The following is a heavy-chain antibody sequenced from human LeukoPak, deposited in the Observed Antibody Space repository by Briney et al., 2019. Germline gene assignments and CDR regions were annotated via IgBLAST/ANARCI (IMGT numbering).Heavy chain of an antibody. D-gene: IGHD2-15*01. CDR1: GGSFSGHY. V-gene: IGHV4-34*01. CDR2: INHSGST. Sequence: SEALSLTCAVYGGSFSGHYWSWIRQPPGKGLEWIGEINHSGSTNYNPSLKSRVTISVDTSKNQFSLKLSSVIAADTAVYYCAREGYCSGGSCYGRYFQHWGQGTLVTVSS. CDR3: AREGYCSGGSCYGRYFQH. J-gene: IGHJ1*01.